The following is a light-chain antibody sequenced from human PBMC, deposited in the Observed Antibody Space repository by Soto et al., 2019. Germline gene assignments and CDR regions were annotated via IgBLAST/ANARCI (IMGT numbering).Light chain of an antibody. CDR1: QSVSSSY. CDR2: GAS. Sequence: EIVLTQSPGTLSLSPGERATLSCRASQSVSSSYLAWYQQKPGQAPRLLIYGASSRATGIPDRFSGSGSETDFTLTISRLEPEDFAVYYCQQYGSSHTFGGGTKVEIK. V-gene: IGKV3-20*01. CDR3: QQYGSSHT. J-gene: IGKJ4*01.